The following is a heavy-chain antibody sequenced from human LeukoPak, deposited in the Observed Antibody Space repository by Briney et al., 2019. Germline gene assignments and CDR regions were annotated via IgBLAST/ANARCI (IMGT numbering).Heavy chain of an antibody. J-gene: IGHJ4*02. CDR2: IIPIFGTA. Sequence: SVKVSCKASGGTFSSYAISWVRQAPGQGLEWMGGIIPIFGTANYAQKFQGRVTITADESTSTACMELSSLRSEDTAVYYCARSLTYSSGWGYWGQGTLVTVSS. D-gene: IGHD6-19*01. V-gene: IGHV1-69*13. CDR3: ARSLTYSSGWGY. CDR1: GGTFSSYA.